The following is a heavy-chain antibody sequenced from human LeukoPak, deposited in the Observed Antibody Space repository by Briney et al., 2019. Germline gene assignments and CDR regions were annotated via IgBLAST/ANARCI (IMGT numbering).Heavy chain of an antibody. CDR1: GYTFTSYG. V-gene: IGHV1-18*01. J-gene: IGHJ5*02. D-gene: IGHD3-22*01. CDR2: ISAYNGNT. CDR3: ARDVFEGFSRPNYYDSSGYYYWFDP. Sequence: ASVKVSCKASGYTFTSYGISWVRQAPGQGLEWMGWISAYNGNTNYAQKLQGRVTMTTDTSTSTAYMELRSLRSDDTAVYYCARDVFEGFSRPNYYDSSGYYYWFDPWGQGTLVTVSS.